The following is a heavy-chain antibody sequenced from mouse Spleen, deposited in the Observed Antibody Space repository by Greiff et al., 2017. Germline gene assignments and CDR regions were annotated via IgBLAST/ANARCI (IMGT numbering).Heavy chain of an antibody. CDR1: GYTFTSYW. V-gene: IGHV1-7*01. J-gene: IGHJ3*01. Sequence: VKLVESGAELAKPGASVKMSCKASGYTFTSYWMHWVKQRPGQGLEWIGYINPSTGYTEYNQKFKDKATLTADKSSSTAYMQLSSLTSEDSAVYYCAVYDGYYPWFAYWGQGTLVTVSA. D-gene: IGHD2-3*01. CDR3: AVYDGYYPWFAY. CDR2: INPSTGYT.